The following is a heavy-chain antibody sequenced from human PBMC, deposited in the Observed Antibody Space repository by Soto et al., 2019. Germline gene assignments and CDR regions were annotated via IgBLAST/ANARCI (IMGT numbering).Heavy chain of an antibody. J-gene: IGHJ4*02. CDR3: THSGYCSGGSCFGY. V-gene: IGHV3-73*01. D-gene: IGHD2-15*01. CDR1: GFTFSGSA. CDR2: IRSKAKSYAT. Sequence: EVQLVESGGGLVQPGWSLKLSCAASGFTFSGSAMHWVRQASGKGLEWVGRIRSKAKSYATAYAASVTGRFTIFRDDSKNMAYLQMNSLNTEDTAVYYCTHSGYCSGGSCFGYWGQGTLVTVSS.